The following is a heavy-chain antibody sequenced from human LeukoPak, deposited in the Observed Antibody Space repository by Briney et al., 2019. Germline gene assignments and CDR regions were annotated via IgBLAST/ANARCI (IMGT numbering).Heavy chain of an antibody. CDR3: ARASNWRGGWTDY. Sequence: GGSLRLSCAASGFTFSSYAMHWVRQAPGKGLEYVSAISSNGGSTYYANSVKGRFTISRDNSKNTLYLQMGSLRAEDMAVYYCARASNWRGGWTDYWGQGTLVTVSS. D-gene: IGHD1-1*01. CDR2: ISSNGGST. V-gene: IGHV3-64*01. CDR1: GFTFSSYA. J-gene: IGHJ4*02.